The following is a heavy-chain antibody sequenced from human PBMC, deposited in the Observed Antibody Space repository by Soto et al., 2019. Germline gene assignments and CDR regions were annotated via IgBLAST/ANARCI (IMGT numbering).Heavy chain of an antibody. CDR3: ARDQGDCISTSCYLGHSKNWFDP. D-gene: IGHD2-2*01. Sequence: QVQLQESGPGLVKPSETLSLTCTVSGGSVSSGSYYWSWIRQPPGKGLEWIGYIYYSGSTNYNPSLKSRVTISVDTSKNQFSLKLSSVTAADTAVYYCARDQGDCISTSCYLGHSKNWFDPWGQGTLVTVSS. J-gene: IGHJ5*02. CDR2: IYYSGST. CDR1: GGSVSSGSYY. V-gene: IGHV4-61*01.